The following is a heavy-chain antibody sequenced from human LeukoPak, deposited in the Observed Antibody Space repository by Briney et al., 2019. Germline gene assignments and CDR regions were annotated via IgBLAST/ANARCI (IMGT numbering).Heavy chain of an antibody. CDR2: IIPIFGTA. CDR3: ATDAYYGDYEGGWFGP. Sequence: SVKVSCKASGGTFSSYAISWVRQAPGQGLEWMGGIIPIFGTANYAQKFQGRVTITADESTSTAYMELSSLRSEDTAVYYCATDAYYGDYEGGWFGPWGQGTLVTVSS. D-gene: IGHD4-17*01. J-gene: IGHJ5*02. CDR1: GGTFSSYA. V-gene: IGHV1-69*13.